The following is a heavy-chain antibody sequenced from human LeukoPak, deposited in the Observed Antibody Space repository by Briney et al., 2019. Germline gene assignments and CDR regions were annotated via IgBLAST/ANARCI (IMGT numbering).Heavy chain of an antibody. V-gene: IGHV3-9*01. Sequence: GGSLRLSCAASGFTFDDYAMHWVRQAPGKGLEWVSGISWNSGSIGYADSVKGRFTISRDNAKNSLYLQMNSLRAEDTAVYYCARDGYSGYDAARYWGQGTLVTVSS. D-gene: IGHD5-12*01. CDR1: GFTFDDYA. J-gene: IGHJ4*02. CDR3: ARDGYSGYDAARY. CDR2: ISWNSGSI.